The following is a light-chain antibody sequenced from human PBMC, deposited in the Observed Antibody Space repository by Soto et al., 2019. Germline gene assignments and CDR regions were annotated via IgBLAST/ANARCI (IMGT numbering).Light chain of an antibody. CDR1: SSYVGGYNY. CDR3: SSYTSSSTVV. CDR2: DVS. Sequence: QSALTQPASVSGSPGQSITISCTGTSSYVGGYNYFSWYQQHPGKAPKLMIYDVSNRPSGVSNRFSGSKSGNTASLTISGLQAEDEADYYCSSYTSSSTVVFGGGTKLTVL. J-gene: IGLJ2*01. V-gene: IGLV2-14*01.